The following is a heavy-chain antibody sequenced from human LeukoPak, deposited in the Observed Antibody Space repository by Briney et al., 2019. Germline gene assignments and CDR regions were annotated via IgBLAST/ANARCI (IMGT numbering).Heavy chain of an antibody. D-gene: IGHD3-10*02. CDR2: ISSSGSTI. V-gene: IGHV3-48*03. CDR1: GFTFSIYE. J-gene: IGHJ6*04. CDR3: AELGITMIGGI. Sequence: GALLRLSCAASGFTFSIYEMNCVRHAPGKGLERGSYISSSGSTIYYAASVKGRFTISRDNAKNSLYLQMNSLRAEDTAVYYCAELGITMIGGIWGKGTTVTISS.